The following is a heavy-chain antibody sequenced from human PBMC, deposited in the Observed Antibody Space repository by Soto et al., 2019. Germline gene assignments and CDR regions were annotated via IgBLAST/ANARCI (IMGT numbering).Heavy chain of an antibody. V-gene: IGHV2-5*02. Sequence: SGPTLVNPTHTLTLTCTFSGFSLTTSGVGVGWIRQPPGKALEWLALIYWDDDNRYSPSLQSRLTITKDTSKNQVVLTMTNMDPVDTATYYCAVLIEFRSSSFLDYWGQGTLVTVSS. CDR1: GFSLTTSGVG. CDR3: AVLIEFRSSSFLDY. J-gene: IGHJ4*02. D-gene: IGHD6-6*01. CDR2: IYWDDDN.